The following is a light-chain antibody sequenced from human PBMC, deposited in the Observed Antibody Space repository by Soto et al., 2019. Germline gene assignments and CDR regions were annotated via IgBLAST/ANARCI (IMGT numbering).Light chain of an antibody. CDR2: KDS. Sequence: SYELTQPPSVSVSLGQMARITCSGEALPKKYAYWYQQKPGQFPVLVIYKDSERPSGIPERFSGSSSGTIVTLTISGVQAEDEADYYCLSADSSGTPFYVFGTGTKVT. J-gene: IGLJ1*01. CDR1: ALPKKY. CDR3: LSADSSGTPFYV. V-gene: IGLV3-16*01.